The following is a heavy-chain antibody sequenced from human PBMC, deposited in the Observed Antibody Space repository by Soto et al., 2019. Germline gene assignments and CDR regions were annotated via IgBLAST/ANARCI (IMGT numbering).Heavy chain of an antibody. CDR3: ARPSSGFFFDF. Sequence: AHGQRLEWMGWINAGKANTRYSQKFQDRVTITRDTSANTAYMDLSSLTSEDTPVYYCARPSSGFFFDFWGQGTPVTVSS. V-gene: IGHV1-3*01. D-gene: IGHD6-19*01. J-gene: IGHJ4*02. CDR2: INAGKANT.